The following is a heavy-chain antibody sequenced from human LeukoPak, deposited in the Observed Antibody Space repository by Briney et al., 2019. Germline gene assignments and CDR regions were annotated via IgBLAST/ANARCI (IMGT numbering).Heavy chain of an antibody. V-gene: IGHV1-24*01. CDR2: FDPEDGET. CDR3: ATDYPSRRGGWHEPYYFDY. Sequence: GASVKVSCKVSGYTLTELSMHWVRQAPGKGLEWMGGFDPEDGETIYAQKFQGRVTMTEDTSTDTAYMELSSLRSEDTAVYYCATDYPSRRGGWHEPYYFDYWGQGTLVTVSS. CDR1: GYTLTELS. J-gene: IGHJ4*02. D-gene: IGHD6-19*01.